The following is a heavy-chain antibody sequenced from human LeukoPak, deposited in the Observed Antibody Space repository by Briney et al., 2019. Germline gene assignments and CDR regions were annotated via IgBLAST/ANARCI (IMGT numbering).Heavy chain of an antibody. J-gene: IGHJ5*02. V-gene: IGHV3-33*08. Sequence: PSGGSLRLSCAASGFTFSSYSMNWVRQAPGKGLEWVAVIWYDGSNKYYADSVKGRFTISRDNSKNTLYLQMNSLRAEDTAVYYCARGITMVRGVRGVYNWFDPWGQGTLVTVSS. CDR1: GFTFSSYS. CDR2: IWYDGSNK. CDR3: ARGITMVRGVRGVYNWFDP. D-gene: IGHD3-10*01.